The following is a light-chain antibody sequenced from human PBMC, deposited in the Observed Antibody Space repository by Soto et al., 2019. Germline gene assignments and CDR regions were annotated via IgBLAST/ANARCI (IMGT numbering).Light chain of an antibody. V-gene: IGKV3-20*01. CDR3: QQHGSSPMYT. CDR2: GAS. J-gene: IGKJ2*01. Sequence: EIVLTQSPGTLSLSPGKRATLSCRASQSVSSNSLAWYQQKPDPAPRLLIYGASSRATGIPDRFSGSGSGTDFTLTISRLKPEDSAVYQCQQHGSSPMYTLGQGTKLEIK. CDR1: QSVSSNS.